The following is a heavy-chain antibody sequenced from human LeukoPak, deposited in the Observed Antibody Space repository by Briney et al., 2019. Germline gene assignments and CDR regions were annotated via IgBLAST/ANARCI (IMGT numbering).Heavy chain of an antibody. Sequence: PGRSLRLSCAASGFTFDDYAMHWVRQAPGKGLEWVSGISWNSGSIVYADSVKGRFTISRDNAKNSLYLQMNSLRAEDTALYYCAKPKLMTTVTTGAFDIWGQGTMVTVSS. D-gene: IGHD4-11*01. CDR1: GFTFDDYA. V-gene: IGHV3-9*01. CDR2: ISWNSGSI. J-gene: IGHJ3*02. CDR3: AKPKLMTTVTTGAFDI.